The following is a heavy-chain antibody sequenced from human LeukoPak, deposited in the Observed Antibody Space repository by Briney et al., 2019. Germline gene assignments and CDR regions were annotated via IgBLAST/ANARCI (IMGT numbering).Heavy chain of an antibody. J-gene: IGHJ4*02. CDR3: ATPLDYYDRSDSHQGGD. D-gene: IGHD3-22*01. CDR1: GFTFSRHW. Sequence: GGSLRLSCAASGFTFSRHWMTWVRQAPGKGLEWVANIKHDGSEKNYVDSVKGRFTISRDDAKNSLYLQMNSLRAEDTAVYYCATPLDYYDRSDSHQGGDWGQGTLVTVSS. V-gene: IGHV3-7*03. CDR2: IKHDGSEK.